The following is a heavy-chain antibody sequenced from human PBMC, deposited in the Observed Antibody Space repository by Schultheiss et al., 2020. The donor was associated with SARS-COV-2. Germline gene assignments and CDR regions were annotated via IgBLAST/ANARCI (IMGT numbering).Heavy chain of an antibody. Sequence: SETLSLTCTVSGGSISSSSYYWGWIRQPPGKGLEWIGYIYYSGSTNYNPSLKSRVTISVDTSKNQFSLKLSSVTAADTAVYYCARGPPQLVVPAAILDYWGQGTLVTVSS. V-gene: IGHV4-61*05. CDR1: GGSISSSSYY. CDR2: IYYSGST. CDR3: ARGPPQLVVPAAILDY. D-gene: IGHD2-2*01. J-gene: IGHJ4*02.